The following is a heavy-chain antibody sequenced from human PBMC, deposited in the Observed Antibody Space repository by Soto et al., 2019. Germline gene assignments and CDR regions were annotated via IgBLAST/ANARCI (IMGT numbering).Heavy chain of an antibody. Sequence: QVQLVQSGAEVKKPGSSVKVSCKASVGTFGNYAVSWVRQAPGQGLEWMGKIMPVFGTVNYAQKFQGRVTITVTKFTNTAYMELSSLRSGDTAVYYGARVSVPGIYGEDVWGHGTTVSVSS. CDR3: ARVSVPGIYGEDV. CDR2: IMPVFGTV. V-gene: IGHV1-69*06. CDR1: VGTFGNYA. D-gene: IGHD2-2*01. J-gene: IGHJ6*02.